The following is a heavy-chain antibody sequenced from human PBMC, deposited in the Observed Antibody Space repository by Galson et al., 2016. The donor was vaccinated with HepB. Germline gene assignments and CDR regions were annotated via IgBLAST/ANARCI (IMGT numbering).Heavy chain of an antibody. Sequence: SLRLSCAASGFPFDDYAMHWVRQAPGQGLEWVSGISWNSDNIAYADSVKGRFTISRDNAKNSLSLQMNSLRAEDTALYYCAKELPRYCSGVTCYYGMDVWGLGTTVTVSS. J-gene: IGHJ6*02. CDR2: ISWNSDNI. D-gene: IGHD2-15*01. CDR3: AKELPRYCSGVTCYYGMDV. CDR1: GFPFDDYA. V-gene: IGHV3-9*01.